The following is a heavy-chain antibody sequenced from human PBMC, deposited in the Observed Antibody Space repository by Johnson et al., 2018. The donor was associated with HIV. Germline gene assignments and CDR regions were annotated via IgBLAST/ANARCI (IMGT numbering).Heavy chain of an antibody. CDR3: ARGVSSGYYSNAFDV. Sequence: MQLVESGGGVVRPGGSLRLSCAASGFTFDDYGMIWVRQAPGKGLEWVSGINWNGGSTGYADSVKGRFTISRDNAKNSLYLQMNSLRAEDTALYYCARGVSSGYYSNAFDVWGQGTMATVSS. CDR1: GFTFDDYG. J-gene: IGHJ3*01. D-gene: IGHD3-22*01. CDR2: INWNGGST. V-gene: IGHV3-20*04.